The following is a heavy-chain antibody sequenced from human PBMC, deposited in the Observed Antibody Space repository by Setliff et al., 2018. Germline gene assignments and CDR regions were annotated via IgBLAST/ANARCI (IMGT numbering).Heavy chain of an antibody. Sequence: SVKVSCKASGYTFSSYAISWVRQAPGQGLEWMGRIIPIFGTANYAQNFQGRVTITADKSTSTAYMELSSLTSEDTAVYYCARGRHPPWSGYPYYYMDVWGKGTTVTVSS. CDR2: IIPIFGTA. V-gene: IGHV1-69*06. CDR1: GYTFSSYA. J-gene: IGHJ6*03. CDR3: ARGRHPPWSGYPYYYMDV. D-gene: IGHD3-3*01.